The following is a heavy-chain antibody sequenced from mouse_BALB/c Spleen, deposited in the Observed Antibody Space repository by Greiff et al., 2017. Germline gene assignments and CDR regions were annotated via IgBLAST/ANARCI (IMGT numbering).Heavy chain of an antibody. CDR3: ARDLYDYDGRGAY. Sequence: QVQLKQSGAELVRPGSSVKISCKASGYAFSSYWMNWVKQRPGQGLEWIGQIYPGDGDTNYNGKFKGKATLTADKSSSTAYMQLSSLTSEDSAVYFCARDLYDYDGRGAYWGQGTLVTVSA. J-gene: IGHJ3*01. CDR1: GYAFSSYW. D-gene: IGHD2-4*01. V-gene: IGHV1-80*01. CDR2: IYPGDGDT.